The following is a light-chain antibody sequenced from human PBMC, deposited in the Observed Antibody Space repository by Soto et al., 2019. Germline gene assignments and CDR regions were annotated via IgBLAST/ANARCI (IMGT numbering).Light chain of an antibody. Sequence: DIQMTQSPSSLSASVGYRVTITCRASQSISRYLNWYQQKPGKAPNLLIYVASSLQSEVPSRFSGSGSGTDFTLTITSLQPEDFATYYCQQYSNLITFGQGTRLETK. CDR1: QSISRY. CDR3: QQYSNLIT. V-gene: IGKV1-39*01. CDR2: VAS. J-gene: IGKJ5*01.